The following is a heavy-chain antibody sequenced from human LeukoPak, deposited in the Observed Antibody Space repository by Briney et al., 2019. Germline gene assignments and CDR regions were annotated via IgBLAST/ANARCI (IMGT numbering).Heavy chain of an antibody. V-gene: IGHV1-18*01. Sequence: GASVKVSCKASGYTFTSYGISWVRQAPGQGLEWMGWISAFNGNTNYAQKLQGRVTMTTDTSTSTAYMELRSLRSDDTAVYYCARESPTVHYYDSSGYYILDYWGQGTLVTVSS. CDR2: ISAFNGNT. CDR1: GYTFTSYG. D-gene: IGHD3-22*01. CDR3: ARESPTVHYYDSSGYYILDY. J-gene: IGHJ4*02.